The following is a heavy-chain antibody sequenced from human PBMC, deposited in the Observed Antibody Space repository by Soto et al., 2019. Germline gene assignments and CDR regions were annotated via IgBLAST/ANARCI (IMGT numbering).Heavy chain of an antibody. J-gene: IGHJ6*02. CDR2: IIPIFGTA. CDR3: ASGYCSSTSCYRPGMDV. CDR1: GGTFSSYA. Sequence: AVKVSCKASGGTFSSYAISWVRQAPGQGLEWMGGIIPIFGTANYAQKFQGRVTITADKSTSTAYMELSSLRSEDTAVYYCASGYCSSTSCYRPGMDVWGQGTTVT. D-gene: IGHD2-2*03. V-gene: IGHV1-69*06.